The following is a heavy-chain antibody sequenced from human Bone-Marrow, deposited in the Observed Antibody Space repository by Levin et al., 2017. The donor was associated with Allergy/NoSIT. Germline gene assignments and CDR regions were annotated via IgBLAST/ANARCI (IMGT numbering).Heavy chain of an antibody. V-gene: IGHV3-7*04. CDR3: ARDQKWIQLWLFDY. D-gene: IGHD5-18*01. CDR2: IKQDGTEK. J-gene: IGHJ4*02. CDR1: GFTFSSYS. Sequence: GGSLRLSCAVSGFTFSSYSMSWVRQAPGRGPEWVASIKQDGTEKYYVDSVKGRFTISRDNAKNSLYLQMNSLRVEDTAVYYCARDQKWIQLWLFDYWGQGILVTVSS.